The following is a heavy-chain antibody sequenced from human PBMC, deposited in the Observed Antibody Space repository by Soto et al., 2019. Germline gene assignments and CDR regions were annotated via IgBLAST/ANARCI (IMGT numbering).Heavy chain of an antibody. CDR2: IYYSGST. J-gene: IGHJ4*02. CDR3: AREPSI. Sequence: QVQLQESGPGLVKPSQTLSLTCTVSGGSISSGGYYWSWIRQHPGKGLEWIGYIYYSGSTYYNPSLXXXVTISVXXXXXXXPLXXSXVXAADTAVYYCAREPSIWGQGTLVTVSS. CDR1: GGSISSGGYY. V-gene: IGHV4-31*01.